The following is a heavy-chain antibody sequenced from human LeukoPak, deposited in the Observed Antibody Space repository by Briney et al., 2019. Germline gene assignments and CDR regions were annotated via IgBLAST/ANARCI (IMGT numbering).Heavy chain of an antibody. CDR1: GSTFSSYA. V-gene: IGHV3-23*01. CDR3: ARDEAYDSSGYYFDY. Sequence: GGSLRLSCAASGSTFSSYAMSWVRQAPGKGLEWVSAISGSGGSTYYADSVKGRFTISRDNSKNTLYLQMNSLRAEDTAVYYCARDEAYDSSGYYFDYWGQGTLVTVSS. CDR2: ISGSGGST. J-gene: IGHJ4*02. D-gene: IGHD3-22*01.